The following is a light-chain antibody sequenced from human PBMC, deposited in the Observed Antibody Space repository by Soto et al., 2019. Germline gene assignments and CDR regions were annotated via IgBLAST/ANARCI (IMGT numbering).Light chain of an antibody. CDR2: EVS. Sequence: QSVLTQPPSASGSPGHSVTISCTGTSSDVGGDNYVSWYQQHPGKAPKLMIYEVSKRPSGVPDRFSGSKSGNTASLTVSGIQADDEADYNCSSYAGRNNLGVFGGGTKVTVL. CDR1: SSDVGGDNY. V-gene: IGLV2-8*01. CDR3: SSYAGRNNLGV. J-gene: IGLJ2*01.